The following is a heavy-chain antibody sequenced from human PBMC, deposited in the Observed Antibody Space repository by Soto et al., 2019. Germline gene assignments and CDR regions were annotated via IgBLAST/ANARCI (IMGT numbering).Heavy chain of an antibody. Sequence: SVKVSCKASGDSFRFSAISWLRQAPGQGLEWMGGIIPIFGTANYAQRFQGRVTIIADTSTSTAYMELSSLRSEDTAVYYCAYSTGSYYTWFDPWGQGTRVTVSS. CDR1: GDSFRFSA. V-gene: IGHV1-69*06. CDR2: IIPIFGTA. J-gene: IGHJ5*02. D-gene: IGHD1-26*01. CDR3: AYSTGSYYTWFDP.